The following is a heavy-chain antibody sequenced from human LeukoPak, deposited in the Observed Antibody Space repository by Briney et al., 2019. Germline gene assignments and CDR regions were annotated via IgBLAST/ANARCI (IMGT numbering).Heavy chain of an antibody. J-gene: IGHJ4*02. Sequence: GGSLRLSCAASGFTFSSYGMSWVRQAPGKGLEWVSTISRSGGTTYYADSVKGRFTISRDNSKNTLYLQMNSLRAEDTAVYYCAKDLIFLDYWGQGTLVTVSS. CDR2: ISRSGGTT. CDR1: GFTFSSYG. CDR3: AKDLIFLDY. D-gene: IGHD3-16*01. V-gene: IGHV3-23*01.